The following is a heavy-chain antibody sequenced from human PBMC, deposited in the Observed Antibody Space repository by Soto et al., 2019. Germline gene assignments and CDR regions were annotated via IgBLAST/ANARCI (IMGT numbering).Heavy chain of an antibody. J-gene: IGHJ4*02. CDR2: IYYSGST. CDR3: ARFYDSSGYYYFDY. CDR1: GGSISSYY. D-gene: IGHD3-22*01. V-gene: IGHV4-59*01. Sequence: QVQLQESGPGLVKPSETLSLTCTVSGGSISSYYWSWIRQPPGKGLEWIGYIYYSGSTNYNPSLKSRVTISVDTSKNQFSLKLSSVTAADTAVYYCARFYDSSGYYYFDYWGQGTLVPVSS.